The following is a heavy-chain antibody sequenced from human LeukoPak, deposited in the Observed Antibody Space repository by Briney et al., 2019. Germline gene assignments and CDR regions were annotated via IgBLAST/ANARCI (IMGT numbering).Heavy chain of an antibody. CDR2: ISGSGGST. CDR3: AKSRQYSSSPSD. D-gene: IGHD6-13*01. V-gene: IGHV3-23*01. J-gene: IGHJ4*02. Sequence: GALRLSCAASGFTFSSYAMSWVRQAPGKGLEWVSAISGSGGSTYYADSVKGRFTISRDNSKNTLYLQMNSLRAEDTAVYYCAKSRQYSSSPSDWGQGTLVTVSS. CDR1: GFTFSSYA.